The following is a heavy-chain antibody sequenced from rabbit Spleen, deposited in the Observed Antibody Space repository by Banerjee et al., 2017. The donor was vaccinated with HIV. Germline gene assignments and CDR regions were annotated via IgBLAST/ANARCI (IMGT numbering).Heavy chain of an antibody. D-gene: IGHD8-1*01. CDR2: IYTGSSGST. CDR3: ARDSGSSFSSYGMDL. J-gene: IGHJ6*01. CDR1: GFSFSSIYY. V-gene: IGHV1S40*01. Sequence: QSLEESGGDLVKPGASLTLTCTASGFSFSSIYYMCWVRQAPGKELEWVACIYTGSSGSTWYASWAKGRFTISRTSSTTVTLQMASLTAADTATYFCARDSGSSFSSYGMDLWGPGTLVTVS.